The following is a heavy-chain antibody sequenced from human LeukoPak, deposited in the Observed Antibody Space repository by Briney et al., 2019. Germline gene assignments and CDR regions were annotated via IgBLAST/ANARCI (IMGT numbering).Heavy chain of an antibody. Sequence: TSETLSLTCTVSGGSISSSSYYWGWIRQPPGKGLEWIGSIYYSGSTYYNPSLKSRVTISVDTSKNQFSLKLSSVTAADTAVYYCARILATIDAFDIWGQGTMVTVPS. CDR1: GGSISSSSYY. CDR3: ARILATIDAFDI. D-gene: IGHD5-12*01. CDR2: IYYSGST. J-gene: IGHJ3*02. V-gene: IGHV4-39*01.